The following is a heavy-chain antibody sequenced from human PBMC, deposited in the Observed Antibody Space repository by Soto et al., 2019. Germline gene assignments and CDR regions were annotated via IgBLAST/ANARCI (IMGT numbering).Heavy chain of an antibody. Sequence: QTLSLTCAISGDSVSSISAAWNWIRESPSRGLEWLGRTYYRSKWYNDYAVSVKSRITINPDTSKNQFSLQLNSVTPEDTAVYYCARDLGIAVAGTGFDYWGQGTLVTVSS. CDR1: GDSVSSISAA. D-gene: IGHD6-19*01. J-gene: IGHJ4*02. CDR2: TYYRSKWYN. CDR3: ARDLGIAVAGTGFDY. V-gene: IGHV6-1*01.